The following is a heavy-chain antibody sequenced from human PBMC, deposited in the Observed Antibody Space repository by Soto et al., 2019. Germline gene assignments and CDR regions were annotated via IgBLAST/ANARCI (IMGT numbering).Heavy chain of an antibody. CDR2: FDPEDGET. V-gene: IGHV1-24*01. Sequence: ASVKVSCKVSGSTLTELSMHWVRQAPGKGLEWMGGFDPEDGETIYAQKFQGRVTMTEDTSTDTAYMELSSLRSEDTAVYYCAKDQGESGITIFGVVPRMSGYWGQGTLVTVSS. CDR3: AKDQGESGITIFGVVPRMSGY. J-gene: IGHJ4*02. D-gene: IGHD3-3*01. CDR1: GSTLTELS.